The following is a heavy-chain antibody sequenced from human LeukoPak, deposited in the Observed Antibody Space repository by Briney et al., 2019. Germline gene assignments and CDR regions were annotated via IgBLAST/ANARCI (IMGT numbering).Heavy chain of an antibody. Sequence: ASVKVSCKASGYTFTSYDINWVRQATGQGLEWMGGMNPNSVNTGYAQKFQGRVTMTRNTSISTAYMELSSLRSEDTAVYYCASGDVDYGGNPMTYWGQETLVTVS. V-gene: IGHV1-8*01. CDR1: GYTFTSYD. D-gene: IGHD4-23*01. CDR2: MNPNSVNT. J-gene: IGHJ4*02. CDR3: ASGDVDYGGNPMTY.